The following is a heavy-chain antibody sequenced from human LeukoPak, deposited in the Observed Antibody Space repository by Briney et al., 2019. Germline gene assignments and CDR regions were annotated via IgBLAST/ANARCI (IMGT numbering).Heavy chain of an antibody. J-gene: IGHJ5*02. CDR1: GFTFSSYA. Sequence: GGSLRLSCAASGFTFSSYAMHRVRQAPGKGLEWVAVISYDGSNKYYADSVKGRFTISRDNSKNTLYLQMNSLRAEDTAVYYCARHYGPWGQGTLVTVSS. D-gene: IGHD3-16*01. V-gene: IGHV3-30-3*01. CDR2: ISYDGSNK. CDR3: ARHYGP.